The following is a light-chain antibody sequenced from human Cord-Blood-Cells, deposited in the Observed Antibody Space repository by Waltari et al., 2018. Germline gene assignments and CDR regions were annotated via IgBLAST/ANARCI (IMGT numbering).Light chain of an antibody. CDR2: GAS. CDR1: HPVSSY. V-gene: IGKV3-11*01. CDR3: QQRSNWPIT. Sequence: DIVLTQSPATLSFSPGERATPSCRASHPVSSYLAWYQQKPGQAPRLLSYGASNMSTGIPARSSGSGSGTDFTLTISSLEPEDFAVYYCQQRSNWPITFGQGTRLEIK. J-gene: IGKJ5*01.